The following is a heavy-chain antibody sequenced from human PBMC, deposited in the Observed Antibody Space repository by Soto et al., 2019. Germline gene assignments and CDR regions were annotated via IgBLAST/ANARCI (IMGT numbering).Heavy chain of an antibody. V-gene: IGHV3-11*01. CDR2: ISSSGSII. J-gene: IGHJ4*02. CDR3: ARDLGYYESDGYFDY. D-gene: IGHD3-22*01. CDR1: GFTFSDNY. Sequence: GGSLRLSCAASGFTFSDNYMSWIRQAPGKGLEWVSYISSSGSIIYYADSVKGRFTISRDNAKNSLYLQMNSLRAEDTAVYYCARDLGYYESDGYFDYWGQGALAAV.